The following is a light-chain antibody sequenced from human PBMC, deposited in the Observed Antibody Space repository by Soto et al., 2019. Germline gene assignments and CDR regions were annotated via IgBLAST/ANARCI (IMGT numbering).Light chain of an antibody. V-gene: IGKV3-11*01. CDR2: DAS. J-gene: IGKJ3*01. CDR3: QQRSSWPGIT. Sequence: EIVLTQSPATLSLSPGERATISCRASQSVSIYLAWYQQKAGQAPRLLIYDASNRATGIPARFSGSGSGTDFTLTISSLEPEDFAVYYCQQRSSWPGITFGPGTKVDIK. CDR1: QSVSIY.